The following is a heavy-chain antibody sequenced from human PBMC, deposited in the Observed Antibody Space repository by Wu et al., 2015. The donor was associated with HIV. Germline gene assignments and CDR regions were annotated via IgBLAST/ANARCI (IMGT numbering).Heavy chain of an antibody. CDR2: IIPIMGTP. J-gene: IGHJ3*01. D-gene: IGHD6-19*01. CDR3: ATYPGWTGVLDAFDV. CDR1: GYTFTGYY. Sequence: QVHLVQSGAEVKKPGASVKVSCKASGYTFTGYYMHWVRHAPGQGLEWMGGIIPIMGTPRYAEKFHGRLSITTDDSMSTAFMELNSLRSEDSAMYFCATYPGWTGVLDAFDVWGQRGQWSRLF. V-gene: IGHV1-69*01.